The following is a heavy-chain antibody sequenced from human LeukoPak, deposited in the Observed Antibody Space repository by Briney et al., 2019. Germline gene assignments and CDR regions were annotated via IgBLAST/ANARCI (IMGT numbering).Heavy chain of an antibody. CDR1: GGTFSSYA. V-gene: IGHV1-69*05. J-gene: IGHJ4*02. Sequence: SVKVPCKASGGTFSSYAISWVRQAPGQGLEWMGGIIPIFGTANYAQKFQGRVTITTDESTSTAYMELSSLRSEDTAVYYCARGPIAAAGYFDYWGQGTLVTVSS. CDR3: ARGPIAAAGYFDY. CDR2: IIPIFGTA. D-gene: IGHD6-13*01.